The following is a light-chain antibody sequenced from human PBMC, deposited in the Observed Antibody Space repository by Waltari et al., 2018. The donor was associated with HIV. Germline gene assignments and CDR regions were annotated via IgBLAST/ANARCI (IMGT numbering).Light chain of an antibody. Sequence: EILMTQPPAPLSVSPGERATLSCRASQSVNSNLAWYQQKPGQTPRLLIYGTSTRSTDIPARFSGSGSGTEFTLTISSLQSEDFAVYYCHHYNNWRETFGQGTKVEIK. CDR2: GTS. J-gene: IGKJ1*01. V-gene: IGKV3-15*01. CDR1: QSVNSN. CDR3: HHYNNWRET.